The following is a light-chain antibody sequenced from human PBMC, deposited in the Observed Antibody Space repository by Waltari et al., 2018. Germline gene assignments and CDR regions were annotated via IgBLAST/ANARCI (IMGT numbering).Light chain of an antibody. V-gene: IGKV1-39*01. CDR1: QSISSY. CDR3: QQSYSTPQT. Sequence: DIQMTPSPSSLSASVGDRVTITCRASQSISSYLNLYQQKPGKAPKLLIYAASSLQSGVPSRFSGSGSGTDFTLTISSLQPEDFATYYCQQSYSTPQTFGQGTKVEIK. CDR2: AAS. J-gene: IGKJ1*01.